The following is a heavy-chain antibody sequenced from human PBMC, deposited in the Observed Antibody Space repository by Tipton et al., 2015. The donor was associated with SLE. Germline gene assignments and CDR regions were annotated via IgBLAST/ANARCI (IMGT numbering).Heavy chain of an antibody. CDR1: GGSINSRTLY. V-gene: IGHV4-39*07. Sequence: TLSLTCTVSGGSINSRTLYWGWIRQPPGKGLEWIGNTHYSGNTYYTPFLKSRVTISVDMSRNQFSLRLDSVTAADTALYYCARGEMDVFDIWGQGTVVSVSS. CDR3: ARGEMDVFDI. J-gene: IGHJ3*02. CDR2: THYSGNT.